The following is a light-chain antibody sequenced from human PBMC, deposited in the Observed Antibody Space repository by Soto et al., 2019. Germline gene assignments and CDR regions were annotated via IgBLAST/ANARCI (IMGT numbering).Light chain of an antibody. Sequence: QSALAQPASVSGSPGQSITISCTGTDSDVGGYNYVSWYQQHPDKAPKLMIYGVYNRPSGVSNRFSGSKSGNTASLTISGLQAEDEAYYYCSSFTNNNTPHVVFGGGTKVTVL. CDR2: GVY. CDR1: DSDVGGYNY. J-gene: IGLJ2*01. V-gene: IGLV2-14*01. CDR3: SSFTNNNTPHVV.